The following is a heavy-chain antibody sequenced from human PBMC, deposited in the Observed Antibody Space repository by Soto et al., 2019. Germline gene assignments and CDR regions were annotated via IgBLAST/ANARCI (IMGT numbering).Heavy chain of an antibody. CDR2: IIPIFGTA. CDR3: ARVGSSVGATEN. CDR1: GGTFSSYA. Sequence: HVQLVQSGAEVKKPGSSVKVSCKASGGTFSSYAISWVRQAPGQGLEWMGGIIPIFGTANYAQKFQGRVTITADESTSTADMELSSPRSEEPAVDYCARVGSSVGATENWGQGTLVTVSS. J-gene: IGHJ4*02. D-gene: IGHD1-26*01. V-gene: IGHV1-69*01.